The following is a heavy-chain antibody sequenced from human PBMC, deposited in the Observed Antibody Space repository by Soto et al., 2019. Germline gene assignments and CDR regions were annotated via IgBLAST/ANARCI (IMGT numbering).Heavy chain of an antibody. CDR3: TRENIENSDGLYDAFDI. CDR1: GYTFTDYY. J-gene: IGHJ3*02. V-gene: IGHV1-2*02. D-gene: IGHD5-18*01. CDR2: MNPKSGGA. Sequence: ASVRVSCKTCGYTFTDYYTHWVRQARGQGLEWMGWMNPKSGGAYFAQKFQGRATLTRDTSIGTAYIEVNSLTSDDTAVYFCTRENIENSDGLYDAFDIWGQGTTVTVSS.